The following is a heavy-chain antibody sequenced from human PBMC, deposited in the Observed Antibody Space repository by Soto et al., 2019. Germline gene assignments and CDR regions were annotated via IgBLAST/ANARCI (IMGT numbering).Heavy chain of an antibody. Sequence: QVQLVQSGAEEKKPGASVKVSCKASGYTFTGYAMHWVRQAPGQRLEWMVWINAGNGNTKYSQKFQGRVTITRDTSASTAYMELSSLRSEDTAVYYCARAVAVAADFDYWGQGTLVTGSS. CDR1: GYTFTGYA. D-gene: IGHD6-19*01. CDR3: ARAVAVAADFDY. CDR2: INAGNGNT. J-gene: IGHJ4*02. V-gene: IGHV1-3*05.